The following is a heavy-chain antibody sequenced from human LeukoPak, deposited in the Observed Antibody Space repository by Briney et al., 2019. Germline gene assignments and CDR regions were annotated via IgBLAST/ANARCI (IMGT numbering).Heavy chain of an antibody. CDR1: GFTFSRYA. J-gene: IGHJ6*02. CDR3: AKDYLMSPAGSDSAYYYYGMDV. CDR2: ISSGGDTT. V-gene: IGHV3-23*01. D-gene: IGHD2-21*02. Sequence: GGSLRLSCAASGFTFSRYAMSWVRQAPGEGLEWVSGISSGGDTTYYADSVKGRFTISRDNSKNTLYLQTNSLRAEDTAIYYCAKDYLMSPAGSDSAYYYYGMDVWGQGTTVTVSS.